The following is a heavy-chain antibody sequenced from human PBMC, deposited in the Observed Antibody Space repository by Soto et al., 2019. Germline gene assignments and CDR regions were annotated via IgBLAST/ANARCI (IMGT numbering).Heavy chain of an antibody. J-gene: IGHJ6*02. Sequence: QVQLVESGGGVVQPGRSLRLSCAASGFTFSSYAMHWVRQAPGKGLEWVAVISYDGSNKYYADSVKGRFTISRDNSKNTLYLHMNSLRAEDTAVYYCARDRRIAAAGTYYYYYGMDVWGQGTTVTVSS. V-gene: IGHV3-30-3*01. D-gene: IGHD6-13*01. CDR2: ISYDGSNK. CDR1: GFTFSSYA. CDR3: ARDRRIAAAGTYYYYYGMDV.